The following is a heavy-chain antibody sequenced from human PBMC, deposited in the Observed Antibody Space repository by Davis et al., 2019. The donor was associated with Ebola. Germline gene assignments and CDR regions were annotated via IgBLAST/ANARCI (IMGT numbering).Heavy chain of an antibody. Sequence: PSETLSLTCTVSGGSISSHYWSWIRQPPGKGLEWIGRIYTSGSTNYNPSLKSRVTMSVDTSKNQFSLKLSSVTAADTAVYYCARVHRGYIPGPYYYYYMDVWGKGTTVTVSS. J-gene: IGHJ6*03. V-gene: IGHV4-4*07. CDR3: ARVHRGYIPGPYYYYYMDV. CDR2: IYTSGST. CDR1: GGSISSHY. D-gene: IGHD3-22*01.